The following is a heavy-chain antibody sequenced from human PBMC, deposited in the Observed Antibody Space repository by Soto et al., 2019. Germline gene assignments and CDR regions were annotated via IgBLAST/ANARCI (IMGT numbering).Heavy chain of an antibody. V-gene: IGHV4-34*01. J-gene: IGHJ4*02. CDR2: INHSGST. D-gene: IGHD2-8*02. CDR1: GGSFSGYY. Sequence: QVQLQQWGAGLLKPSETLSPTCSVYGGSFSGYYWIWIRQPPETGLEWIGEINHSGSTTYNPSLQRRVTISVDTCKIQFSPKLTSVSAADTAVYYCARDKITGLFDYWGQGTLVTVSS. CDR3: ARDKITGLFDY.